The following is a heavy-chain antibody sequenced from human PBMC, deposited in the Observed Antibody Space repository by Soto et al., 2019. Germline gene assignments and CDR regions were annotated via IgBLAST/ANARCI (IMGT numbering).Heavy chain of an antibody. CDR3: ARGGGLTGHIYDAFDI. Sequence: QVQLVESGGGLVKPGGSLRLSCATSGFTFSDYYMSWIRQAPGKGLEWITYVSSSGSYTKYADSLKGRITISRDNAKNSLYLQMNSLRAEDTAVYYCARGGGLTGHIYDAFDIWGQGTMVTVSS. V-gene: IGHV3-11*05. CDR1: GFTFSDYY. J-gene: IGHJ3*02. D-gene: IGHD3-9*01. CDR2: VSSSGSYT.